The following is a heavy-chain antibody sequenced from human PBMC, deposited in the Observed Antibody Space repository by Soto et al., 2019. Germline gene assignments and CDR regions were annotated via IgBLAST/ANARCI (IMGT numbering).Heavy chain of an antibody. CDR2: IDWDDDK. CDR3: ARALVRDRYSSSSYGMDV. D-gene: IGHD6-13*01. J-gene: IGHJ6*02. V-gene: IGHV2-70*01. CDR1: GFSLSTSGMC. Sequence: SGPTLVNPTQTLTLTCTFSGFSLSTSGMCVSWIRQPPGKALEWLALIDWDDDKYYSTSLKTRLTISKDTSKNQVVLTMTNMDPVDTATYYCARALVRDRYSSSSYGMDVWGQGTTVTVSS.